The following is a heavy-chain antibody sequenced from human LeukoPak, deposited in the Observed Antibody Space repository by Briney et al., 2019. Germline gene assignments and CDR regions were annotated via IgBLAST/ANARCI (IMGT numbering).Heavy chain of an antibody. J-gene: IGHJ4*02. CDR1: GFTFSDYY. V-gene: IGHV3-11*04. CDR2: ISSSGSTI. Sequence: KPGGSLRLSCAASGFTFSDYYMSWIRQAPGKGLEWVSYISSSGSTIYYADSLKGRITISRDNAKNSLYLQMNGLRAEDTAVYYCTRDRVVVVPAAFDYWGQGTLVTVSS. CDR3: TRDRVVVVPAAFDY. D-gene: IGHD2-2*01.